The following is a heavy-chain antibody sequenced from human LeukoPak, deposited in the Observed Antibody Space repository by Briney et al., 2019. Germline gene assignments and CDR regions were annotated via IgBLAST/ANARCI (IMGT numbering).Heavy chain of an antibody. J-gene: IGHJ4*02. V-gene: IGHV3-48*04. CDR3: ARGQLYYDSSGFDY. D-gene: IGHD3-22*01. CDR2: ITSGSSII. Sequence: PGGSLRLSCAASGFTFSSYSMNWVRQAPGKGLEWIAYITSGSSIIYYADSVKGRFTISRDNAMNALYLQMSNLRAEDTAVYYCARGQLYYDSSGFDYWGQGTLVTVSS. CDR1: GFTFSSYS.